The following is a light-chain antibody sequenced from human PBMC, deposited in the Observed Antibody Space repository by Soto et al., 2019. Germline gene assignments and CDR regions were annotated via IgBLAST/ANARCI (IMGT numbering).Light chain of an antibody. Sequence: EIVLTQSPDTLSLSPGERATLSCRASESVSTYLAWYQQKPGQAPRLLMYDASNRVAGIPGRFSGSGSGTDFTLTISSLEPEDFAVYYCQQRSNWQLTFGGGTKVDIK. CDR2: DAS. V-gene: IGKV3-11*01. CDR1: ESVSTY. CDR3: QQRSNWQLT. J-gene: IGKJ4*01.